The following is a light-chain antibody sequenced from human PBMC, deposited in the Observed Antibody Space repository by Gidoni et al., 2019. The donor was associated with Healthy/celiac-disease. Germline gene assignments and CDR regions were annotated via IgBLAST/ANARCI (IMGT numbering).Light chain of an antibody. CDR3: SSYTSSSTWV. CDR2: DVS. J-gene: IGLJ3*02. Sequence: ALTQPASVSGSPGQSITISCTGTSSDVGGYNYVSWYQQHPGKAPTLMIYDVSNRPSGVSNRFSGSKSGNTASLTISGLQAEDEADYYCSSYTSSSTWVFGGGTKLTVL. V-gene: IGLV2-14*03. CDR1: SSDVGGYNY.